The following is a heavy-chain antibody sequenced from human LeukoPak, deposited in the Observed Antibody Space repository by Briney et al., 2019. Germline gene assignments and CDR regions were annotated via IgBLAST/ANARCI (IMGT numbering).Heavy chain of an antibody. D-gene: IGHD2-15*01. V-gene: IGHV3-23*01. J-gene: IGHJ5*02. Sequence: GGSLRLSCAASGVTFSSYGMNWVRQAPGKGLEWVSFIRGSGGSTYYADSVKGRFTISRDNAKKSLYLQMNSLRAEDTAVYYCARDSEVVVGGSSWFDPWGQGTLVTVSS. CDR2: IRGSGGST. CDR3: ARDSEVVVGGSSWFDP. CDR1: GVTFSSYG.